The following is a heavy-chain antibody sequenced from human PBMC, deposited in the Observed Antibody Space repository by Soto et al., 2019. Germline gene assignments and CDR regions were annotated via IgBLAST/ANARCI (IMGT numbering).Heavy chain of an antibody. CDR2: ISGSGGST. CDR3: AKDRIVVVPAAIESAFDY. D-gene: IGHD2-2*02. V-gene: IGHV3-23*01. J-gene: IGHJ4*02. Sequence: EVQLLESGGGLVQPGGSLRLSCAASGFTFSSYAMSWVRQAPGKGLEWVSAISGSGGSTYYADSVKGRFTISRDNSKNTLYLQMNSLRAEDTAVYYCAKDRIVVVPAAIESAFDYWGPGTLVTVSS. CDR1: GFTFSSYA.